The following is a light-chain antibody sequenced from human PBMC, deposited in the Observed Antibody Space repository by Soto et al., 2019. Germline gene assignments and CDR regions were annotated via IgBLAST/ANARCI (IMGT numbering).Light chain of an antibody. V-gene: IGKV1-5*03. CDR3: QHYNSYSEA. CDR2: KAS. CDR1: QTISSW. J-gene: IGKJ1*01. Sequence: DIQMTQSHSTLSVSVGDRVTITCRASQTISSWLAWYQQKPGKAHKLLSYKASTLKSGVPSRFSGSGSGTEFTLTISSLQPDEFANYYCQHYNSYSEAFGQGTKVELK.